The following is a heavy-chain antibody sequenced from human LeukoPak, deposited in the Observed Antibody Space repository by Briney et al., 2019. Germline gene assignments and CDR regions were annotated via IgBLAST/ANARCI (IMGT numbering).Heavy chain of an antibody. CDR1: GFTFSSYA. CDR3: AREYGSGSYYHNWFDP. Sequence: PGGSLRLSCAAPGFTFSSYAMHWVRQAPGKGLEWVAVISYDGSNKYYADSVKGRFTISRDNSKNTLYLQMNSLRAEDTAVYYCAREYGSGSYYHNWFDPWGQGTLVTVSS. J-gene: IGHJ5*02. V-gene: IGHV3-30-3*01. CDR2: ISYDGSNK. D-gene: IGHD3-10*01.